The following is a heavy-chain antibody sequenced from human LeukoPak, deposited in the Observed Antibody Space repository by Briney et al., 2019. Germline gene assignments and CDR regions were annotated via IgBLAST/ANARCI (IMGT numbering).Heavy chain of an antibody. Sequence: ASVKVSCKASGYTFTSYGISWVRQAPGQGLEWMGWISAYNGNTNYAQKLQGRVTMTTDTSTSTAYMELRSLRSDDTAVYYCAREGVFEREYYYDSSGYYHPNDIDYWGQGTLVTVSS. V-gene: IGHV1-18*01. CDR3: AREGVFEREYYYDSSGYYHPNDIDY. CDR1: GYTFTSYG. CDR2: ISAYNGNT. D-gene: IGHD3-22*01. J-gene: IGHJ4*02.